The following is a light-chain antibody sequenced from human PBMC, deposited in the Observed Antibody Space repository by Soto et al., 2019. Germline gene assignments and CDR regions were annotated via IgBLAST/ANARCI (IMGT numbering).Light chain of an antibody. J-gene: IGLJ1*01. CDR1: HNDIGTYDY. V-gene: IGLV2-14*03. CDR3: SSFTSNRIYV. CDR2: GVT. Sequence: QSVLILPLSVPGSPGKSITISCTGNHNDIGTYDYVSWYQQLPRRAPRLLIHGVTTRPSGISDRFSASKSGLTASLTISGLQPEDEADYYSSSFTSNRIYVFGPGTKVTVL.